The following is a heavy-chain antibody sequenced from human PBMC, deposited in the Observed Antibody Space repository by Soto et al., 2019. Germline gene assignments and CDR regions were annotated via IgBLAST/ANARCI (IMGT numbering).Heavy chain of an antibody. Sequence: GGSLRLSCAASGFTFSSYAMTWVRQAPGEGLEWVSSINTSGSGTYYADSVKGRFTISRDNSKNTLYLQMNSLRADDTAVYYCAKKVAGRERPFDYWGQGTLVTVSS. V-gene: IGHV3-23*01. CDR2: INTSGSGT. D-gene: IGHD6-19*01. CDR3: AKKVAGRERPFDY. J-gene: IGHJ4*02. CDR1: GFTFSSYA.